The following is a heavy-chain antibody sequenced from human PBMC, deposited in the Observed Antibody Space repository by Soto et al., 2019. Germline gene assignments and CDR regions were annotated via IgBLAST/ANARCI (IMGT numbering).Heavy chain of an antibody. V-gene: IGHV4-4*07. Sequence: QVQLQESGPGLVKPSETLSLTCTVSGDSTNSYYWNWIRQPAGKGLEWIGRIYTSGSTNYNPSLKSRVTMSVDTSKNQFSLKLSSVTAADTAVYYCARGYYGDYSYFHGLDVWGQGTTVTVSS. CDR1: GDSTNSYY. CDR2: IYTSGST. D-gene: IGHD4-17*01. CDR3: ARGYYGDYSYFHGLDV. J-gene: IGHJ6*02.